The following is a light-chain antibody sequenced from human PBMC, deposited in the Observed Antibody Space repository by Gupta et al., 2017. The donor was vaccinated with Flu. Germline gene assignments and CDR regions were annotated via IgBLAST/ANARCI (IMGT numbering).Light chain of an antibody. CDR3: QQYYSTPYT. CDR1: QSSLYSSNNKNY. CDR2: WAS. Sequence: SLGERATINCKSSQSSLYSSNNKNYLAWYQQKPGQPPKLLIYWASTRESGVPDRFSGSGSGTXFTLTIXSLQPEDVAVYYWQQYYSTPYTFGXGTKLEIK. V-gene: IGKV4-1*01. J-gene: IGKJ2*01.